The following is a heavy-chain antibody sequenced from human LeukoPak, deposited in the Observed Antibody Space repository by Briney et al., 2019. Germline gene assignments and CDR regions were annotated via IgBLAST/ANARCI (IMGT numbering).Heavy chain of an antibody. CDR2: ISSSSSYI. CDR1: GFTFSSYS. V-gene: IGHV3-21*01. J-gene: IGHJ4*02. Sequence: GGSLRLSCAASGFTFSSYSMNWVRQAPGKGLEWVSSISSSSSYIYYADSVKGRFTISRDNAKNSLYLQMNSLRAEDTAVYYCARDEYYDFWSGYYTVYYFDYWGQGTLVTVSS. D-gene: IGHD3-3*01. CDR3: ARDEYYDFWSGYYTVYYFDY.